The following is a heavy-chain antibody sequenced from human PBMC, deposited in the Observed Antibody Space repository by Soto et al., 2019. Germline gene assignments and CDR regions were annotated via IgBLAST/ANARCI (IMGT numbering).Heavy chain of an antibody. CDR1: GGSFSGYY. CDR3: ARVLVGCGGDYSCRDAFDI. V-gene: IGHV4-34*01. CDR2: INHGGST. D-gene: IGHD2-21*02. J-gene: IGHJ3*02. Sequence: KPSETLSLTCAVYGGSFSGYYWSWIRQPPGKGLEWIGEINHGGSTNYNPPLKSRVTISVDTSKNQFSLKLSSVTAADTAVYYCARVLVGCGGDYSCRDAFDIWGQGTMVTVSS.